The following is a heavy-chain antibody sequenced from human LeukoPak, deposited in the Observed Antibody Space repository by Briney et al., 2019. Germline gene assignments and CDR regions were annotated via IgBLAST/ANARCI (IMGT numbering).Heavy chain of an antibody. CDR3: AKDRWNQLLDDASDI. Sequence: GRSLRLSCAASGFTFSSYGMRWVRQAPGKGLEWVAVISDDGSKKYSADSVKGRFTISRDNSKNTLYLQMNSLRAEDTAVYYCAKDRWNQLLDDASDIWGQGTMVTVSS. J-gene: IGHJ3*02. CDR2: ISDDGSKK. D-gene: IGHD2-2*01. CDR1: GFTFSSYG. V-gene: IGHV3-30*18.